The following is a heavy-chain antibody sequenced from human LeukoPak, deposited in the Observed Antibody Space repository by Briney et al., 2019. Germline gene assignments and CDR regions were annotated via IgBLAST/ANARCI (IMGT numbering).Heavy chain of an antibody. CDR3: ARGSTVTSLSY. J-gene: IGHJ4*02. V-gene: IGHV3-23*01. Sequence: GGSLRLSCAASGFTFSSYGMSWVRQAPGKGLEWVSAISGSGGSTYYADSVKGRFTISRDNSKNTLYLQMNSLRAEDTAVYYCARGSTVTSLSYWGQGTLVTVSS. CDR1: GFTFSSYG. D-gene: IGHD4-17*01. CDR2: ISGSGGST.